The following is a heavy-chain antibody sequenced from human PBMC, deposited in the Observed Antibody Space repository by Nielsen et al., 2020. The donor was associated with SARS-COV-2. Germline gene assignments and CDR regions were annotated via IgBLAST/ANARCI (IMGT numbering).Heavy chain of an antibody. V-gene: IGHV3-13*04. Sequence: GESLKISCAASGFTFSSYDMHWVRQATGKGLEWVSAIGTAGDTYYPGSVKGRFTISRENAKNSLYLQMNSLRAGDTAVYYCARGGDFWSGYQPRYYYGMDVRGQGTTVTVSS. CDR3: ARGGDFWSGYQPRYYYGMDV. J-gene: IGHJ6*02. CDR2: IGTAGDT. CDR1: GFTFSSYD. D-gene: IGHD3-3*01.